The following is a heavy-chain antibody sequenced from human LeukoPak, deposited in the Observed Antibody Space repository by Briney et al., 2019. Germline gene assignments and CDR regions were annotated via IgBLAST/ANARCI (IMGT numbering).Heavy chain of an antibody. Sequence: SETLSLTCTVSGGSISSYYWSWIRQPPGKGLEWIGYIYYSGSTNYNPSLKSRVTISVDTSKNQFSLKLSSVTAADTAVYYCARALNTAMAGDYYYYGMDVWGQGTTVTVSS. CDR1: GGSISSYY. CDR3: ARALNTAMAGDYYYYGMDV. J-gene: IGHJ6*02. V-gene: IGHV4-59*12. D-gene: IGHD5-18*01. CDR2: IYYSGST.